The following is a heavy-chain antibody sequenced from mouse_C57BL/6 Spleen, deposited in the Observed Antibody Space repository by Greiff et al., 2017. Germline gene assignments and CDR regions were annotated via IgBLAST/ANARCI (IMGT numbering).Heavy chain of an antibody. J-gene: IGHJ1*03. V-gene: IGHV5-17*01. D-gene: IGHD2-12*01. CDR3: AWEGGYSNDDWYFDV. CDR1: GFTFSDYG. CDR2: ISSGSSTI. Sequence: EVKLMASGGGLVKPGGSLKLSCAASGFTFSDYGMPWVRQAPKKGLGRVAYISSGSSTIYYADTVKGRFTISRDNAKNTLFLQMTSLRCGVTAMYYCAWEGGYSNDDWYFDVWGTGTTVTVSS.